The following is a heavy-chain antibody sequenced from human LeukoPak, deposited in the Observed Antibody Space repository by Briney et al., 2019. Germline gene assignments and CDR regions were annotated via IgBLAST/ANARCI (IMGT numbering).Heavy chain of an antibody. D-gene: IGHD6-19*01. CDR1: GGSISNNNW. CDR3: AGGIAVAGY. J-gene: IGHJ4*02. CDR2: VFHTGST. Sequence: SGTLSLTCTVSGGSISNNNWWSWVRQPPGKGLEWIGEVFHTGSTNHNPSLKSRVTISVDKSKNQFSLKLSSVTAADTAVYYCAGGIAVAGYWGQGTLVTVSS. V-gene: IGHV4-4*02.